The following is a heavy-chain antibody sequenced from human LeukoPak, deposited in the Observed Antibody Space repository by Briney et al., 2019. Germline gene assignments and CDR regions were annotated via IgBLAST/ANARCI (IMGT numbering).Heavy chain of an antibody. CDR3: ARGRNVEGYYYYMDV. CDR1: GYTFASYY. CDR2: INPSGGST. V-gene: IGHV1-46*01. Sequence: GASVKVSCKASGYTFASYYMHWVRQAPGQGLEWMGIINPSGGSTSYAQKFQGRVTMTRDMSTSTVYMELSSLRSEDTAVYYCARGRNVEGYYYYMDVWGKGTTVTVSS. J-gene: IGHJ6*03.